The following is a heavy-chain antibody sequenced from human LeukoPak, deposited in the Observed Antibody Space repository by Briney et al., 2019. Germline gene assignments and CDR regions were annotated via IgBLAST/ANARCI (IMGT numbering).Heavy chain of an antibody. CDR2: ISSDGSNR. V-gene: IGHV3-30-3*01. CDR3: ARDRPYFDY. J-gene: IGHJ4*02. CDR1: GFTFSSFP. Sequence: PGGSLRLSYAASGFTFSSFPIHWVRQAPGKGLEWVAVISSDGSNRYYADSVKGRFTISRDNSKNTLYLQMNSLRAEDTAVYYCARDRPYFDYWGQGSLVTVSS.